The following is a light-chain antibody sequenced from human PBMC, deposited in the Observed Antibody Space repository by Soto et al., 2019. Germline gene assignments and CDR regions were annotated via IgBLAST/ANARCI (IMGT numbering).Light chain of an antibody. J-gene: IGKJ3*01. CDR1: HSVGSN. CDR3: QQYNTWPPFA. V-gene: IGKV3-15*01. CDR2: VAS. Sequence: IVITQSPATLSVSPGERATLSCRASHSVGSNVAWYQQKPGQAPRLLIYVASTRATGIPARFSGSGSGTEFTLTISSLXSEDFAMYFCQQYNTWPPFAFGPGTKVDIK.